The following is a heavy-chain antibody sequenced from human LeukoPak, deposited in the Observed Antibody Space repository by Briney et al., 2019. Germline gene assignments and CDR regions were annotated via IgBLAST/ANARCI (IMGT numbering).Heavy chain of an antibody. CDR2: ICSRGSYI. D-gene: IGHD3-10*01. CDR3: ASDLYYFCSRNYVPGLPDS. Sequence: GGSLRLSCAASGFTFSSYEMNWVRQAPGMGLEWVSYICSRGSYIYYAESVKGRFTISRDNAKNSLYLQMNSLRAEDTAVYYCASDLYYFCSRNYVPGLPDSWGQGTLVTVSS. V-gene: IGHV3-48*03. CDR1: GFTFSSYE. J-gene: IGHJ4*02.